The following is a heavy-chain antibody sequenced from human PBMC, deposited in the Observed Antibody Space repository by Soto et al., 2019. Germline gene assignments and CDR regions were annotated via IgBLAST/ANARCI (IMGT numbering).Heavy chain of an antibody. V-gene: IGHV3-30-3*01. CDR3: ARDQTGITTTGGGRIDY. J-gene: IGHJ4*02. CDR2: ISYDGSNK. Sequence: QVQLVESGGGAVPPGRSLRLSCAASGFTFSSHAMHWVRQAPGKGLECVAIISYDGSNKYYGDSVRGRLTISRDNSKNTIYLQMNSLRAEDTAVYYCARDQTGITTTGGGRIDYWGQGTLVTVSS. D-gene: IGHD6-13*01. CDR1: GFTFSSHA.